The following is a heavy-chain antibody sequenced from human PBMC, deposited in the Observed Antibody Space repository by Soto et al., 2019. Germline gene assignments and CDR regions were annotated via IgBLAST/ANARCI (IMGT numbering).Heavy chain of an antibody. CDR2: INHSGST. J-gene: IGHJ4*02. D-gene: IGHD3-22*01. Sequence: SETLSLTCAVYGGSFSGYYWSWIRQPPGKGLEWIGEINHSGSTNYNPSLKSRVTISVDTSKNQFSLKLSSVTAADTAVYYCARGTNYDSSGTMGYWGQGTLVTVS. CDR1: GGSFSGYY. V-gene: IGHV4-34*01. CDR3: ARGTNYDSSGTMGY.